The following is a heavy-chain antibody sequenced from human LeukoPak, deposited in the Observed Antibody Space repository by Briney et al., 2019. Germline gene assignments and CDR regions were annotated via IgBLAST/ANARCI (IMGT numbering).Heavy chain of an antibody. V-gene: IGHV4-61*02. Sequence: PSQTLSLTCTVSGGSISSGSYYWSWIRQPAGKGLEWIGRIYTSGSTNYNPSLKSRVTISVDTSKNQFSLKLSSVTAADTAVYYCARGYNRITIFGVVIKGRRDAFDIWGQGTMVTVSS. CDR1: GGSISSGSYY. CDR3: ARGYNRITIFGVVIKGRRDAFDI. J-gene: IGHJ3*02. D-gene: IGHD3-3*01. CDR2: IYTSGST.